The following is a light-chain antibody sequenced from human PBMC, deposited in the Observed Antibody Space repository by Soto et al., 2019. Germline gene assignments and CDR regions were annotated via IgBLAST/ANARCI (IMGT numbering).Light chain of an antibody. Sequence: DIQMTQSPSTLSASVGDRVTITCRASQSTSNWLAWYQQKPGKAPKLLIYKASSLESGVPSRFSGSGSGTEFALTTISLQPDEFATYYCQQYNSFPTFGQGTKVEIK. J-gene: IGKJ1*01. CDR2: KAS. V-gene: IGKV1-5*03. CDR3: QQYNSFPT. CDR1: QSTSNW.